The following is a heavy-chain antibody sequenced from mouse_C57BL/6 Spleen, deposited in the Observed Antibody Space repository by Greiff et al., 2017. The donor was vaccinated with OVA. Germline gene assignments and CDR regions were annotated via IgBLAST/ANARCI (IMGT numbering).Heavy chain of an antibody. Sequence: QVQLQQSGPGLVAPSQSLSITCTVSGFSLTSYGVDWVRQSPGKGLEWLGVIWGVGSTNYNSALKSRLSISKDNSKSQVFLKMNSLQTDDTAMYYCASFYGSSYGGWFAYWGQGTLVTVSA. D-gene: IGHD1-1*01. J-gene: IGHJ3*01. CDR3: ASFYGSSYGGWFAY. V-gene: IGHV2-6*01. CDR2: IWGVGST. CDR1: GFSLTSYG.